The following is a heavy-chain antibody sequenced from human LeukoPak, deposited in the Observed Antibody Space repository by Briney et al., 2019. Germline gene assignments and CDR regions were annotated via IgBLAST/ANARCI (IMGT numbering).Heavy chain of an antibody. Sequence: GGSLRLSCAASGFTFSSYGMHWVRQAPGKGLEWVAVIWYDGSNKYYADSVKGRFTISRDNSKNTLYLQMNSLRAEDTAVYYCARDLVPAAAYYYYGMDVWGQGTTVTVSS. CDR2: IWYDGSNK. CDR3: ARDLVPAAAYYYYGMDV. V-gene: IGHV3-33*01. CDR1: GFTFSSYG. D-gene: IGHD2-2*01. J-gene: IGHJ6*02.